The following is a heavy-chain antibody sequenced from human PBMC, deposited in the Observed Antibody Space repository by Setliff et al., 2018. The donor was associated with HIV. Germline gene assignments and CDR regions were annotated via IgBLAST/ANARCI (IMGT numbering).Heavy chain of an antibody. Sequence: PSETLSLTCAVYGGSLSGYYWSWIRQPPGKGLEWFGEINHSGSTNYNPSLKSRVTISVDTSKNQFSLKLSSATAADTAVYYCARQRHGGAGAHDYWGQGTLVTVSS. CDR2: INHSGST. CDR3: ARQRHGGAGAHDY. D-gene: IGHD3-16*01. J-gene: IGHJ4*02. CDR1: GGSLSGYY. V-gene: IGHV4-34*01.